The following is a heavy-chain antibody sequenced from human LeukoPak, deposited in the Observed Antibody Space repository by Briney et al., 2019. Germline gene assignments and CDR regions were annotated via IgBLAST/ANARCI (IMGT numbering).Heavy chain of an antibody. D-gene: IGHD3-10*02. Sequence: AETLSLTCAVSGYSISRGYYCGWIRQPPGKGLEWIGSMYHSGSTYYNPSLKGRVTISLDTPKNQFSLKLSSVTDAGTAVYFCARHVEGEGLDYWGQGSLVTVSS. CDR3: ARHVEGEGLDY. CDR1: GYSISRGYY. V-gene: IGHV4-38-2*01. CDR2: MYHSGST. J-gene: IGHJ4*02.